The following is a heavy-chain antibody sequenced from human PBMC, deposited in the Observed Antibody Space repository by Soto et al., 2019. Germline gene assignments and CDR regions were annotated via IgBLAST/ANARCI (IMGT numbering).Heavy chain of an antibody. Sequence: PGGSLRLSCEASGFVFTNFWMHWVRHVPGEGLVRVARIDTSGHSTNYAESVKGRFTISRDNAKNTVSLQMNSLRVEDTGVYYCAKDSWYFDLWSQGSQVTVS. V-gene: IGHV3-74*01. D-gene: IGHD6-13*01. J-gene: IGHJ4*02. CDR2: IDTSGHST. CDR3: AKDSWYFDL. CDR1: GFVFTNFW.